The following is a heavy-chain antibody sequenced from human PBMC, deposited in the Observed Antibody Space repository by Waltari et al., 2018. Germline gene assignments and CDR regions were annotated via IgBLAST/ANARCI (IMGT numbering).Heavy chain of an antibody. CDR3: AGSLLGDFGDY. J-gene: IGHJ4*02. Sequence: EVQLVESGGGLVKPGGSLRLSCAASGFTFSSYSMNWVRQAPGKVLEWVPSVGVGVSYYTYADSGKGLFTISGKKAKTSLYLQMTGWGAENRAVYYCAGSLLGDFGDYWGQGTLVTVSS. V-gene: IGHV3-21*05. D-gene: IGHD3-10*01. CDR2: VGVGVSYY. CDR1: GFTFSSYS.